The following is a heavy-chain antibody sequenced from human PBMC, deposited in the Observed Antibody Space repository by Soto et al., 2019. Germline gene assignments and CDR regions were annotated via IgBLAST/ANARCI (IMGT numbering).Heavy chain of an antibody. CDR2: IDSRGRSL. J-gene: IGHJ4*02. Sequence: PGGSLRLSCVASGFTFSDYSMSCIRQAPGRGLEWLAFIDSRGRSLSYADSVRGRFTISRDNAENSVYLQMDSLRADDTAVYYCARQAARTYLDSWGQGNSVNVSP. CDR3: ARQAARTYLDS. D-gene: IGHD6-6*01. CDR1: GFTFSDYS. V-gene: IGHV3-11*01.